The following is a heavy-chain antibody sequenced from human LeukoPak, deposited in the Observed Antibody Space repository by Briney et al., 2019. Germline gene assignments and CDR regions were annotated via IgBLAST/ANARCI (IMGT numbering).Heavy chain of an antibody. D-gene: IGHD4-17*01. V-gene: IGHV3-21*01. CDR2: ISSSSSYI. CDR3: ARQMADYGDYFDY. J-gene: IGHJ4*02. CDR1: GFTFSSYS. Sequence: PGGSLRLSCAASGFTFSSYSMNWVRQAPGKGLEWVSSISSSSSYIYYADSVKGRFTISRDNAKNSLYLQMNSLRAEDTAVYYCARQMADYGDYFDYWGQGTLVAVYS.